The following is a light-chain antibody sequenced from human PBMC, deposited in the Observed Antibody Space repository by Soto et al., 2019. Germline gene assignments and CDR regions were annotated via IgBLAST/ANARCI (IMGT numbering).Light chain of an antibody. Sequence: SVLTQPASVSGSPGQSITISCTGTSTAVGSHKLVSWYQQYPGNAPKLIIFEAYKRPSGVSNRFSGSKSGSTASLTISGLQAEDEADYYCCSNAVGSTYVFGTGTKLTVL. V-gene: IGLV2-23*01. CDR3: CSNAVGSTYV. CDR1: STAVGSHKL. CDR2: EAY. J-gene: IGLJ1*01.